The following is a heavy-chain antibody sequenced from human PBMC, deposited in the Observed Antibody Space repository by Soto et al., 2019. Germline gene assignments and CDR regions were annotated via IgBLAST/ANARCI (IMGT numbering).Heavy chain of an antibody. CDR2: VKDGGST. Sequence: QVQLPQWGAGLLKPSEPLSLTCTVHGGSLTGYYWSWIRQPPGKGLESIGEVKDGGSTNYSPSLRGGGSLSAGACKNHFSPRLNSVTAADTAVYCCARGQEGIVATHWDQGALVTVSS. CDR1: GGSLTGYY. CDR3: ARGQEGIVATH. J-gene: IGHJ4*02. D-gene: IGHD5-12*01. V-gene: IGHV4-34*01.